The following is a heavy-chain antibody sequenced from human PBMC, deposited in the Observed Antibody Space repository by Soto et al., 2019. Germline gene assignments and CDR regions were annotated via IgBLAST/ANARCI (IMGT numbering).Heavy chain of an antibody. V-gene: IGHV1-18*01. CDR3: ARDTPLYYGSGSYEDAFDI. CDR2: ISAYNGNT. CDR1: GYTFTSYA. Sequence: GASVKVSCKASGYTFTSYAMHWVRQAPGQRLEWMGWISAYNGNTNYAQKLQGRVTMTTDTSTSTAYMELRSLRSDDTAVYYCARDTPLYYGSGSYEDAFDIWGQGTMVTVSS. D-gene: IGHD3-10*01. J-gene: IGHJ3*02.